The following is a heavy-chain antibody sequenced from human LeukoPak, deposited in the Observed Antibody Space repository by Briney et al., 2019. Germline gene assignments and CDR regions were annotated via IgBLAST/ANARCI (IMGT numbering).Heavy chain of an antibody. CDR2: IKQDGSEG. J-gene: IGHJ5*02. D-gene: IGHD6-19*01. CDR1: GFTFSSYW. CDR3: AKAAAAYSSGFDWFDP. Sequence: GGSLRLSCAASGFTFSSYWMSWVRQAPGKGLEWVANIKQDGSEGYYVDSVKGRFTISRDNSKNTPYLQMNSLRAEDTAVYYCAKAAAAYSSGFDWFDPWGQGTLVTVSS. V-gene: IGHV3-7*03.